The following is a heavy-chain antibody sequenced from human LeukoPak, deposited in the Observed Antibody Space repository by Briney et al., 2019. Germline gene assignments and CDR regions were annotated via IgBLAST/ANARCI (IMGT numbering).Heavy chain of an antibody. CDR1: GFTFSSYS. Sequence: GGSLRLSCAASGFTFSSYSMSGVRQAPGKGLEWVSAISGSGGRTYYADSVKGRFTISRENSKNTLYLQMNSLRAEDTAVYYCAKADITMIGNWFDPWGQGTLVTVSS. CDR2: ISGSGGRT. CDR3: AKADITMIGNWFDP. J-gene: IGHJ5*02. D-gene: IGHD3-22*01. V-gene: IGHV3-23*01.